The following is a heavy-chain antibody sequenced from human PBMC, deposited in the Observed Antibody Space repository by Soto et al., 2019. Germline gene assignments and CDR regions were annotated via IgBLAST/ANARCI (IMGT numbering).Heavy chain of an antibody. D-gene: IGHD4-17*01. J-gene: IGHJ4*02. CDR2: IYHSGST. Sequence: PETLSLTCAVSGGSISSSNWWSWVRQPPGKGLEWIGEIYHSGSTNYNPSLKSRVTISVDKSKNQFSLKLSSVTAADTAVYYCASGGDYRDYFDYWGQGTLVTVSS. CDR1: GGSISSSNW. CDR3: ASGGDYRDYFDY. V-gene: IGHV4-4*03.